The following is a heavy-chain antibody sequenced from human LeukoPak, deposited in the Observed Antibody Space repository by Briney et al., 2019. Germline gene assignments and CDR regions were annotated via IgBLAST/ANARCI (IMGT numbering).Heavy chain of an antibody. V-gene: IGHV4-59*01. Sequence: PSETLSLTCTVSGGSISSYYWSWIRQPPGKGLEWIGYIYYSGSTNYNPSLKSRVTISVDTSKNQFSLKLSSVTAADTAVYYCARGATLAYDFWSGYYHYYYYMDVWGKGTTVTVS. CDR1: GGSISSYY. CDR3: ARGATLAYDFWSGYYHYYYYMDV. D-gene: IGHD3-3*01. J-gene: IGHJ6*03. CDR2: IYYSGST.